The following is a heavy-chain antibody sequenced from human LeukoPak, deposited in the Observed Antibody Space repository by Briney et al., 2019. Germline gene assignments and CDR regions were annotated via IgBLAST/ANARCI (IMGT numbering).Heavy chain of an antibody. CDR1: GYTFTSYD. Sequence: ASVKVSCKASGYTFTSYDINWVRQATGQGLEWMGWMNPNSGNTGYAQKFQGRVTMTRNTSISTAYMELSSLRSEDTAVYYCARSESGTDPGYYYYGMDVWGQGTTVTVSS. V-gene: IGHV1-8*01. J-gene: IGHJ6*02. D-gene: IGHD1-1*01. CDR2: MNPNSGNT. CDR3: ARSESGTDPGYYYYGMDV.